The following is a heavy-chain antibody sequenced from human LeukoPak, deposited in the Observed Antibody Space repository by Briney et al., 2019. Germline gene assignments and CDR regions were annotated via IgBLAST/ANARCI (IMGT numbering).Heavy chain of an antibody. Sequence: GGSLRLSCAASGLTFSSYAMSWVRQALGKGLEWVSAISGSGGSTYYADSVKGRFTISRDNSKNTLYLQMNSLRAEDTAVYYCAKDEGYCSSTSCYGFLDYWGQGTLVTVSS. J-gene: IGHJ4*02. CDR3: AKDEGYCSSTSCYGFLDY. CDR2: ISGSGGST. D-gene: IGHD2-2*01. V-gene: IGHV3-23*01. CDR1: GLTFSSYA.